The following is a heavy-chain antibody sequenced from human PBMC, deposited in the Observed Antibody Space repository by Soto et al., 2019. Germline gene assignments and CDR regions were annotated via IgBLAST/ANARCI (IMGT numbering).Heavy chain of an antibody. D-gene: IGHD3-10*01. CDR3: ARVGGFGATTIDY. V-gene: IGHV4-30-4*01. Sequence: QVQLQESGPGLVKPSQTLSLTCTVSGGSISSGAYYWSWIRQPPGKGLEWIGYIYYSGSTYYNPSLKSRVTISVDTSKNQSSLKLSSVTAADTAVYYCARVGGFGATTIDYWGQGTLVTVSS. CDR1: GGSISSGAYY. J-gene: IGHJ4*02. CDR2: IYYSGST.